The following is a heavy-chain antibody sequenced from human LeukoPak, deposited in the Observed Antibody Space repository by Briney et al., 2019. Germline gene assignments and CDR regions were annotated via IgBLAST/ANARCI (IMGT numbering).Heavy chain of an antibody. CDR2: IPYDGSKR. V-gene: IGHV3-30*19. J-gene: IGHJ3*02. CDR1: GFTFSSYG. Sequence: GGSLRLSCAASGFTFSSYGMHWVRQAPGKGLEWLAFIPYDGSKRYYADSVKGRFTISRDNPKNTLYLQMNSLRAEDTAVYYCARSYDGFDIWGQGTMVTVSS. CDR3: ARSYDGFDI.